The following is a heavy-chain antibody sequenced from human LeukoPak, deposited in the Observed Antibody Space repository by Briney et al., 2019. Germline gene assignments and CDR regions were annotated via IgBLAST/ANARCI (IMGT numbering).Heavy chain of an antibody. D-gene: IGHD1-26*01. V-gene: IGHV1-69*05. CDR3: ARERDHRGSYYFDY. CDR2: IIPIFGTA. Sequence: LVKVSCKASGGTFSSYAISWVRQAPGQGLEWMGGIIPIFGTANYAQKFQGRVTITTDESTSTAYMELSSLRSEDTAVYYCARERDHRGSYYFDYWGQGTLVTVSS. CDR1: GGTFSSYA. J-gene: IGHJ4*02.